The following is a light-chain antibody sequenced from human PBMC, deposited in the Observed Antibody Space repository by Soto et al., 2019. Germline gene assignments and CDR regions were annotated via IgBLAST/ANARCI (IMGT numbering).Light chain of an antibody. V-gene: IGKV3-20*01. J-gene: IGKJ5*01. Sequence: IVLTQSPGTLSLSPGEIATLSFMASQSVSSSYLAWYQQKPGQAPRLLIYGASSRATGIPDRFSGSGSGTDFTLTISRLEPEDFAVYYCQQYGSTSITFGQGTRLEIK. CDR3: QQYGSTSIT. CDR1: QSVSSSY. CDR2: GAS.